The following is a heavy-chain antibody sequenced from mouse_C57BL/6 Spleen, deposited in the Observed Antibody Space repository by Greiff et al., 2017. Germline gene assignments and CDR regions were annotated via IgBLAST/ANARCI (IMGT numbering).Heavy chain of an antibody. V-gene: IGHV1-62-2*01. J-gene: IGHJ3*01. D-gene: IGHD2-4*01. CDR1: GYTFTEYT. CDR3: ARHEVRDYGAFAD. CDR2: FYPGSGSI. Sequence: QVQLKQSGAELVKPGASVKLSCKASGYTFTEYTIHWVKQRSGQGLEWIGWFYPGSGSIKYNEKFKDKATLTADNTASTVYMELSRLTSEDSAVYFCARHEVRDYGAFADWGQGTLVTVSA.